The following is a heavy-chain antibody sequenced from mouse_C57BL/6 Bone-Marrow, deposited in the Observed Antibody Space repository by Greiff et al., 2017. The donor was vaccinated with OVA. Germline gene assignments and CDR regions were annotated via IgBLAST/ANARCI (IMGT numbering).Heavy chain of an antibody. CDR1: GYTFTSYW. J-gene: IGHJ4*01. CDR3: AMVYYSN. CDR2: IHPSDSDT. D-gene: IGHD2-5*01. V-gene: IGHV1-74*01. Sequence: VQLQQPGAELVKPGASVKVSCKASGYTFTSYWMHWVKQRPGQGLEWIGRIHPSDSDTNYNQKFKGKATLTVDKSSSTDYMQVSSLTSEDSAVYYCAMVYYSNWGQGTSVTVSS.